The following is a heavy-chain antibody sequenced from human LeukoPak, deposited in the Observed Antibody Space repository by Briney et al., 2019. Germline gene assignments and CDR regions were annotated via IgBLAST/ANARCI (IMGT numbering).Heavy chain of an antibody. CDR1: GGTFSSYA. CDR3: ARAGTAMSTLDY. CDR2: IIPIFGTT. D-gene: IGHD5-18*01. V-gene: IGHV1-69*13. Sequence: SVKVSCKASGGTFSSYAISWVRQAPGQGLEWMGGIIPIFGTTNYAQKFQGRVTITADESTSTAYMELSSLRSEDTAVYYCARAGTAMSTLDYWGQGTLVTVSS. J-gene: IGHJ4*02.